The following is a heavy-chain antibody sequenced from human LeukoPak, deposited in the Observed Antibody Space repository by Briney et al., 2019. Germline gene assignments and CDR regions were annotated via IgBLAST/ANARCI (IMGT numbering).Heavy chain of an antibody. D-gene: IGHD1-26*01. V-gene: IGHV3-48*03. CDR2: ISSSGSTI. CDR1: GFTFSSYE. CDR3: AREESWDFDY. J-gene: IGHJ4*02. Sequence: PGGSLRLSCAASGFTFSSYEMHWVRQAPGKGLEWVSYISSSGSTIYYAGSMKGRFTISRDNTKNSLYLQMTSLRAEHTAVYYCAREESWDFDYWGQGTLVTVSP.